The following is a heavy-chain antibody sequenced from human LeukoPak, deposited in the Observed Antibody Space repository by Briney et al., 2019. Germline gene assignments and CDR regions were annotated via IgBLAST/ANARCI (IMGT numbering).Heavy chain of an antibody. CDR1: GGSISSGSYY. V-gene: IGHV4-61*02. D-gene: IGHD3-3*01. CDR3: AKSGYHDFWIGLYHYFYYYMDV. J-gene: IGHJ6*03. CDR2: INTSGST. Sequence: PSETLSLTCAVSGGSISSGSYYWSWIRQPAGRGLEWIGRINTSGSTNYNPSLQSRVTISVDTSKNQFSLRLSSVTAADTAVYYCAKSGYHDFWIGLYHYFYYYMDVWGKGTTVTVSS.